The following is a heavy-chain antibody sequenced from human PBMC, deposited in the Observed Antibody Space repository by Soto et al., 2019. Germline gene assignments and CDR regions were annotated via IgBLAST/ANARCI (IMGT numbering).Heavy chain of an antibody. J-gene: IGHJ4*01. D-gene: IGHD2-2*03. CDR3: ASGVGFLIDY. V-gene: IGHV1-3*01. CDR1: GYTFIDYT. Sequence: ASVKVYCKASGYTFIDYTVHWVRQAPGQSLEWVGWVSGDNENTKYSQKLQGRVTIIKDTSANTAYMELNSLRYEDTALYYCASGVGFLIDYWG. CDR2: VSGDNENT.